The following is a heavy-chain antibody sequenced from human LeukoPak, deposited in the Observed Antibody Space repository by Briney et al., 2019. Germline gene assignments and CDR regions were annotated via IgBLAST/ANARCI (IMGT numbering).Heavy chain of an antibody. CDR3: AASGGDYVWGSYSPNY. J-gene: IGHJ4*02. CDR1: GFTFTSSA. Sequence: SVKVSCKASGFTFTSSAMQCVRQARGQRLEWIGCIVVGSGNTNYAQRFQERVTITRDMSTSTAYMELSSLRSEDTAVYYCAASGGDYVWGSYSPNYWGQGTLVTVSS. D-gene: IGHD3-16*01. CDR2: IVVGSGNT. V-gene: IGHV1-58*02.